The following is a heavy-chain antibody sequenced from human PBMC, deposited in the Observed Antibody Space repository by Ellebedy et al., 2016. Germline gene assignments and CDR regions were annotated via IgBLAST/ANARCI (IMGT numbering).Heavy chain of an antibody. CDR2: ISGSGGST. V-gene: IGHV3-23*01. CDR3: AKVGGVVVTTASFDY. J-gene: IGHJ4*02. Sequence: GESLKISXAASGFTFSSYAMSWVRQAPGKGLAWVSAISGSGGSTYYADSVKGRFTISRDNSKNTLYLQMNSLRAEDTAVYYCAKVGGVVVTTASFDYWGQGTLVTVSS. CDR1: GFTFSSYA. D-gene: IGHD3-22*01.